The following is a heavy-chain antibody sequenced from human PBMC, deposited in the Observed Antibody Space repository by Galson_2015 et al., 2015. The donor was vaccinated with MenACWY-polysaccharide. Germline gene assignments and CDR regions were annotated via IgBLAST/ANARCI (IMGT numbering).Heavy chain of an antibody. Sequence: CKASGYKFCSYDINWERQASGQGLEWMGWVNPDSGNTGYAQRFHGRIAMTRDTATSTAYMELRMLRYDDTAVYYCTRIIARKHTFVDSWGQGTLVSVS. V-gene: IGHV1-8*01. CDR2: VNPDSGNT. D-gene: IGHD2-21*01. CDR1: GYKFCSYD. CDR3: TRIIARKHTFVDS. J-gene: IGHJ4*02.